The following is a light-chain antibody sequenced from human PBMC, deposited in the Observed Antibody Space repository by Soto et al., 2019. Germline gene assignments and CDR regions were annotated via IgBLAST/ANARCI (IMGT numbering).Light chain of an antibody. Sequence: DIQMTKTPSTLSASVGDRVTITCRASQSISRWLAWYQQRPGKAPKILIFDASILKSGVPSRFSGSGSGTEFTLTISSLQPDDFATYYCQQYNNYLTWTFGQGTKVDIK. CDR2: DAS. CDR3: QQYNNYLTWT. CDR1: QSISRW. V-gene: IGKV1-5*01. J-gene: IGKJ1*01.